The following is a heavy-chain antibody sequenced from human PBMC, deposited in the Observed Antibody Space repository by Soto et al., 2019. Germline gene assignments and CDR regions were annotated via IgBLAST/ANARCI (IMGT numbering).Heavy chain of an antibody. Sequence: ASVKVSCKASGYTFIDYSITWVRQAPGQGLEWMGWISAANANTEYAQKFQGRVTMTIDTSTGTAYMELRSLRSDDTAMNFCAREGLTSGYTFAFWGQGTLVTVSS. CDR3: AREGLTSGYTFAF. CDR2: ISAANANT. CDR1: GYTFIDYS. D-gene: IGHD2-2*02. J-gene: IGHJ4*02. V-gene: IGHV1-18*04.